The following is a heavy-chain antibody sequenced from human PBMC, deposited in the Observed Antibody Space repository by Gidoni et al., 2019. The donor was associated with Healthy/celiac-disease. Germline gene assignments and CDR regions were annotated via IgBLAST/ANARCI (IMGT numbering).Heavy chain of an antibody. Sequence: EVQLLESGGGLVQPGGSLRLSCAASGFTFSSYAMSWVRQAPGKGLEWVSAISGSGGSTYYADSVKGRFTISRDNSKNTLYLQMNSLRVEDTAVYYCAKVPRRGYSGYDLWGYFDYWGQGTLVTVSS. D-gene: IGHD5-12*01. V-gene: IGHV3-23*01. CDR1: GFTFSSYA. CDR3: AKVPRRGYSGYDLWGYFDY. CDR2: ISGSGGST. J-gene: IGHJ4*02.